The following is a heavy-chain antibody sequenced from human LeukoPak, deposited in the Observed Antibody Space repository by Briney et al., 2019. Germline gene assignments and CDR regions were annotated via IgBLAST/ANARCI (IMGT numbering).Heavy chain of an antibody. CDR2: INPNSGGT. J-gene: IGHJ6*03. V-gene: IGHV1-2*02. CDR3: ARDALRGLWYYYMDV. CDR1: GYTFTGYY. D-gene: IGHD3-16*01. Sequence: ASVKVSCKASGYTFTGYYMHWVRQAPGQGLEWMGWINPNSGGTNYAQKFQGRVTMARDTSISTAYMELSRLRSDDTAVYYCARDALRGLWYYYMDVWGKGTTVTVSS.